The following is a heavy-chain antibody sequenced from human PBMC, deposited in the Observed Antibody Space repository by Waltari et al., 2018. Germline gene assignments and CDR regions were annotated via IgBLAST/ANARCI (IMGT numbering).Heavy chain of an antibody. V-gene: IGHV1-3*01. Sequence: QVQLVQSGAEVKKPGASVKVSCKASGYTFTSYAMNWVRQAPGQRLEWMGWINAGNGNTKYSQKFQGRVTITRDTSASTADMELSSLRSEDTAVYYCARGEAVAGLDYWGQGTLVTVSS. CDR3: ARGEAVAGLDY. CDR2: INAGNGNT. J-gene: IGHJ4*02. D-gene: IGHD6-19*01. CDR1: GYTFTSYA.